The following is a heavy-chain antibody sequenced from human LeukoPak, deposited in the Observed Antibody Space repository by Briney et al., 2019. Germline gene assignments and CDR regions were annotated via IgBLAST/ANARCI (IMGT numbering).Heavy chain of an antibody. D-gene: IGHD3-10*01. J-gene: IGHJ5*02. CDR1: GGSISSHY. CDR2: IYYSGST. CDR3: ARVLTISYGSGGRSNWFDP. V-gene: IGHV4-59*08. Sequence: PSETLSLTCTVSGGSISSHYWSWIRQPPGKGLEWIGYIYYSGSTNYNPSLKSRVTISVDTSKNQFSLKLSSVTAADTAVYYCARVLTISYGSGGRSNWFDPWGQGTLVTVSS.